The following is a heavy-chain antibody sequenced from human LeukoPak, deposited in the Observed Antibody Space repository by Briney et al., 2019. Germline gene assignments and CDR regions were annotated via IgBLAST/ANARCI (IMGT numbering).Heavy chain of an antibody. V-gene: IGHV3-23*01. J-gene: IGHJ6*03. CDR3: AKNYRPWEPHGHYYYMDV. D-gene: IGHD1-26*01. CDR2: ISGSGGST. CDR1: GFTFSSYA. Sequence: GGSLRLSCAASGFTFSSYAMSWVRQAPGKGLEWVSAISGSGGSTYYADSVKGRFTISRDNSKNTLYLQMNSLRAEDTAVYYCAKNYRPWEPHGHYYYMDVWGKGTTVTVSS.